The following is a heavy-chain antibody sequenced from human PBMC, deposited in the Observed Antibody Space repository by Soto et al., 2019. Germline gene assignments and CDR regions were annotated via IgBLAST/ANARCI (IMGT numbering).Heavy chain of an antibody. J-gene: IGHJ3*01. CDR2: IYWNDDK. V-gene: IGHV2-5*01. Sequence: QITLKESGPTLVKPTQTLTLTCTFSGFSLSTSGVGVGWIRQPPGKALEWLALIYWNDDKHYSPSLKSRLTLAKDCTKNQVVLTMTIMYPLDTATYYCAHRSFANDAFDVWGQGTMVTVSS. CDR3: AHRSFANDAFDV. D-gene: IGHD3-3*01. CDR1: GFSLSTSGVG.